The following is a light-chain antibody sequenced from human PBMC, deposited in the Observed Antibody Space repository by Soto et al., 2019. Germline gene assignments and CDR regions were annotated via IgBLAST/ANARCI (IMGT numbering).Light chain of an antibody. V-gene: IGLV1-40*01. Sequence: QSVLTQPPSVSGAPGQRVTISCTGSSSNIGAGYDVHWYQQLPGTAPKLLIYGNSNRPSGVPDRFSGSKSGTSASLAITGLQAEDEADDYCPSYDGSLSGGKVFGGGTKLTVL. J-gene: IGLJ2*01. CDR1: SSNIGAGYD. CDR3: PSYDGSLSGGKV. CDR2: GNS.